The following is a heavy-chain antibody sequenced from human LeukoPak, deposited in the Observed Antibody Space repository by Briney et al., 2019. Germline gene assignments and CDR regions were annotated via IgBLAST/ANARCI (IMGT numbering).Heavy chain of an antibody. V-gene: IGHV3-21*01. D-gene: IGHD2/OR15-2a*01. CDR2: ISSGGSYI. CDR1: GFTFSSYS. Sequence: GGSLILSCAASGFTFSSYSMNWVRQAPGKGLEWVSSISSGGSYIYYADSVKGRFTISRDNAKNSLYLQMNSLRAEDTAVYYCARGVMDGTTPLTKLDYWGQGTLVTVSS. CDR3: ARGVMDGTTPLTKLDY. J-gene: IGHJ4*02.